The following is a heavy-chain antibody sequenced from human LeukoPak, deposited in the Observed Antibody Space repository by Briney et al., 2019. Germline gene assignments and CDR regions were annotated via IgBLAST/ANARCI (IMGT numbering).Heavy chain of an antibody. V-gene: IGHV3-30*04. D-gene: IGHD6-13*01. CDR1: GSTFSNYA. CDR2: ISYNGSNK. CDR3: ARDLSSSWYYIDV. J-gene: IGHJ6*03. Sequence: QAGGSLRLSCAVSGSTFSNYAMHWVRQAPGKGLEWVTVISYNGSNKSYADSVKGRFTISRDNSKNTLYLQMNSLRAEDTAVYYCARDLSSSWYYIDVWGKGTTVTVSS.